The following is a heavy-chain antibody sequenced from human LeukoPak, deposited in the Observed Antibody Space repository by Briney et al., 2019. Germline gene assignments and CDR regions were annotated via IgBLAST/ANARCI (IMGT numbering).Heavy chain of an antibody. Sequence: SVKVSCKASGGTFSSYAISWVRQAPGQGLEWVGSIIPTFGIANYAQRFQGRVTITADKSTSTAYMELSSLRSEDTAVCYCARAAYCGGDCFPDLWYCDLWGRGTLVTVSS. CDR2: IIPTFGIA. CDR1: GGTFSSYA. CDR3: ARAAYCGGDCFPDLWYCDL. J-gene: IGHJ2*01. V-gene: IGHV1-69*04. D-gene: IGHD2-21*02.